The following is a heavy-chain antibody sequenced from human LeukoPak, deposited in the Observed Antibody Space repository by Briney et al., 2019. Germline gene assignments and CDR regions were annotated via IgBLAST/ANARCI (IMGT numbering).Heavy chain of an antibody. CDR1: GFTFSSYA. J-gene: IGHJ3*02. D-gene: IGHD6-13*01. V-gene: IGHV3-23*01. CDR2: IRGSGGST. CDR3: AKAGQQLVRGAFDI. Sequence: QPGGSLRLSCAASGFTFSSYAMSWVRQAPGKGLEWLSDIRGSGGSTYYADSVKGRLTISRDHYKNPLYVQMNSVRAEDTAVYYCAKAGQQLVRGAFDIWGQGTMVTVSS.